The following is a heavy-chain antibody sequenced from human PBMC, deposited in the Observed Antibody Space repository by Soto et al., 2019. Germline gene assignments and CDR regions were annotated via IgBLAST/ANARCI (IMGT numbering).Heavy chain of an antibody. J-gene: IGHJ4*02. CDR2: ISGTGTTT. CDR1: GFTFSSYA. D-gene: IGHD2-8*01. Sequence: GSLRLSCAASGFTFSSYAMTWVRQATGKGLEWVSTISGTGTTTYYADSVKGRFTISRDNSKNTLYLQMNSLRTEDTAAYYCVKAVYLLDFDYWGQGTLVTVSS. CDR3: VKAVYLLDFDY. V-gene: IGHV3-23*01.